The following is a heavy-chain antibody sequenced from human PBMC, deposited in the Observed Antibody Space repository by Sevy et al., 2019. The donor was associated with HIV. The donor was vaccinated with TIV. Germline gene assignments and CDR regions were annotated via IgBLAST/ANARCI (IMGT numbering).Heavy chain of an antibody. CDR2: IKQDGSDK. J-gene: IGHJ4*02. Sequence: GGSLRLSCAASGFTFSGYWMNWVRQAPGKGLEWVANIKQDGSDKHYVDSVEGRFTISRDNAKNSLYLQMNSLRVEDTAVYYGAQEQAGRFDSWGQGTLVTVSS. D-gene: IGHD1-26*01. CDR1: GFTFSGYW. CDR3: AQEQAGRFDS. V-gene: IGHV3-7*01.